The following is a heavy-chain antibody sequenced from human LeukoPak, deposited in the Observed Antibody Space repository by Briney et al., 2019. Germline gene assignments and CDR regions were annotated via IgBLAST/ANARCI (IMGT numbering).Heavy chain of an antibody. CDR3: ATKGGLTPNTLAM. CDR2: MDSNSGDT. Sequence: ASVKVSCKGSGYNFSVYYMHWVRQAPGQGLEWMGWMDSNSGDTTYAPKFQGRVSMTRDTSITTAYMELSSLTFDDSAIYYCATKGGLTPNTLAMWGHGTMVTVSS. CDR1: GYNFSVYY. D-gene: IGHD2-15*01. V-gene: IGHV1-2*02. J-gene: IGHJ3*01.